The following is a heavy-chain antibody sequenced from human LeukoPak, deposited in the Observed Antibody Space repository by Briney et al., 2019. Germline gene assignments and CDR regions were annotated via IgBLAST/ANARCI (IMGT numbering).Heavy chain of an antibody. CDR1: GFTFSSYS. D-gene: IGHD2-21*02. CDR2: ISSSRSTI. V-gene: IGHV3-48*04. Sequence: GGSLRLSCAASGFTFSSYSMNWVRQAPGKGLEWVSYISSSRSTIYYADSVKGRFTISRDNAKNSLYLQMNSLRAEDTAIYYCGRDPNGDYLGAFDFWGPGTMVAVSS. CDR3: GRDPNGDYLGAFDF. J-gene: IGHJ3*01.